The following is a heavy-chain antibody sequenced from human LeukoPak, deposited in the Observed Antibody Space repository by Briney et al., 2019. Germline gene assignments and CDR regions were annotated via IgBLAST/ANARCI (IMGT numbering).Heavy chain of an antibody. CDR1: GGTFSSYA. CDR3: ARVGNYYDSSGYYSGAFDY. J-gene: IGHJ4*02. CDR2: IIPIFGTA. V-gene: IGHV1-69*05. Sequence: ASVKVSCKASGGTFSSYAISWVRQAPGQGLEWMGGIIPIFGTASYAQKFQGRVTITTDESTSRAYMELSSLRSEDTAVYYCARVGNYYDSSGYYSGAFDYWGQGTLVTVSS. D-gene: IGHD3-22*01.